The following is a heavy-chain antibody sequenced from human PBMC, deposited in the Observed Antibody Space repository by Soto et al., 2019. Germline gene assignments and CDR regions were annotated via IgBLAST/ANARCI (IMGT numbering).Heavy chain of an antibody. Sequence: QVQLVESGGDVVQPGRSLRLSCAASGFTFSTYPMHWVRQAPGKGLEWVALILYDGSNKYYADSVKGRFTVSRDNSYNTLYLQMNSLRADDTAVYYCARDVAAGTPDYWGQGTLVTVSS. J-gene: IGHJ4*02. V-gene: IGHV3-30*01. CDR2: ILYDGSNK. D-gene: IGHD6-13*01. CDR3: ARDVAAGTPDY. CDR1: GFTFSTYP.